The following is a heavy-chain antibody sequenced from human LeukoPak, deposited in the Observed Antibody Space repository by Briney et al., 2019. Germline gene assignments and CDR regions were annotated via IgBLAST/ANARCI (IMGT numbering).Heavy chain of an antibody. Sequence: PSETLSLTCTVSGGSISTYYWSWIRQPPGKRLEWIGYIYYNENTNYNPSLKSRVTISVDTSKNQFSLKLSSVTAADTAVYYCARDRRNTYGRNLDYWGQGTLVTVSS. J-gene: IGHJ4*02. D-gene: IGHD5-18*01. CDR3: ARDRRNTYGRNLDY. V-gene: IGHV4-59*12. CDR1: GGSISTYY. CDR2: IYYNENT.